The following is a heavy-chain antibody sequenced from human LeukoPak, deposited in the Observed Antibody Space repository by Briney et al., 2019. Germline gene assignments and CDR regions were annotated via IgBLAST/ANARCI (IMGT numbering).Heavy chain of an antibody. CDR2: NYNRGTT. D-gene: IGHD6-13*01. CDR3: AREKASAGPHFEH. Sequence: SETLSLTCFVSRESVRAYYWSWIRQPPGKGLEWIGYNYNRGTTAYNPSLKSRVTISVERFKNQFSLSLTSVPAADTAFYYCAREKASAGPHFEHWGRGILVTVSS. V-gene: IGHV4-59*02. J-gene: IGHJ4*02. CDR1: RESVRAYY.